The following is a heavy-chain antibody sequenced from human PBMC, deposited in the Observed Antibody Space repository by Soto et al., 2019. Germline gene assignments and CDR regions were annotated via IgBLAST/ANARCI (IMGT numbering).Heavy chain of an antibody. D-gene: IGHD3-10*01. CDR1: GGSFSGYY. V-gene: IGHV4-34*01. Sequence: SETLSLTCAVYGGSFSGYYWSWIRQPPGKGLEWIGEINHSGSTNYNPSLKSRVTISVDTSKNQFSLKLSSVTAADTAVYYCARHRRYYYGSGSYYYHYGMDVWGQGTTVTV. CDR3: ARHRRYYYGSGSYYYHYGMDV. CDR2: INHSGST. J-gene: IGHJ6*02.